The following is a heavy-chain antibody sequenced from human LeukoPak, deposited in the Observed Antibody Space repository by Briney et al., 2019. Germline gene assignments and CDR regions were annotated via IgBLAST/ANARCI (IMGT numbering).Heavy chain of an antibody. V-gene: IGHV4-31*03. D-gene: IGHD3-10*01. CDR1: GGSISSGGYY. CDR3: ARQRGTMVRGGGNWLDP. Sequence: SETLSLTCTVSGGSISSGGYYWSWIRQHPGKGLEWIGYIYYSGSTYYNPSLKSRVTISVDTSKNQFSLKLSSVTAADTAVYYCARQRGTMVRGGGNWLDPWGQGTLVTVSS. CDR2: IYYSGST. J-gene: IGHJ5*02.